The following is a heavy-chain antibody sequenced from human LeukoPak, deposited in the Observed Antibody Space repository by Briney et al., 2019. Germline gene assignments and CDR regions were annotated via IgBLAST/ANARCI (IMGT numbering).Heavy chain of an antibody. CDR2: IIPIFGTA. CDR1: GGTFSSYA. D-gene: IGHD3-22*01. Sequence: ASVKVSCKASGGTFSSYAISWVRQAPGQGLEWMGGIIPIFGTANYAQKFQGRVTITTDESTSTAYIELSSPRSEDTAVYYCARDESDSSGFDYWGQGTLVTVSS. V-gene: IGHV1-69*05. J-gene: IGHJ4*02. CDR3: ARDESDSSGFDY.